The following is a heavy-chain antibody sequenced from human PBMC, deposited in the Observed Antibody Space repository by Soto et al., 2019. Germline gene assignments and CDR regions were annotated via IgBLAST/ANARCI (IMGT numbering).Heavy chain of an antibody. Sequence: GGSLRLSCAASGFTFSSYAMSWVRQAPGKGLEWVSAISGSGGSTYYADSVKGRFTISRDNSKNTLYLQMNSLRAEDTAVYYCAKISLCFGELLYPYYFDFWGQGSLVPVSS. CDR2: ISGSGGST. J-gene: IGHJ4*02. CDR1: GFTFSSYA. D-gene: IGHD3-10*01. CDR3: AKISLCFGELLYPYYFDF. V-gene: IGHV3-23*01.